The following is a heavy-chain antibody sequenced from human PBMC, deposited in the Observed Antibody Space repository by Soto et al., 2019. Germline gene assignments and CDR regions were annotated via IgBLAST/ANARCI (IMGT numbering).Heavy chain of an antibody. CDR2: IIPIFGSR. Sequence: QVQLVQSGPEVKKPGTSVKVSCKASGGTFSTQAINWVRQAPGQGLEWRGGIIPIFGSRNYAHKFRGRLTITADESTTTAYMELSSLRSEDTAVYYCAREGRIVGATTHFDYWX. D-gene: IGHD1-26*01. V-gene: IGHV1-69*01. CDR1: GGTFSTQA. J-gene: IGHJ4*01. CDR3: AREGRIVGATTHFDY.